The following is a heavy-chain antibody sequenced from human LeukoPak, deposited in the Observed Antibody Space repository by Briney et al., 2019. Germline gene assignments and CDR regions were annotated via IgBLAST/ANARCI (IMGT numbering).Heavy chain of an antibody. CDR2: ISHSSSTI. J-gene: IGHJ6*03. CDR1: GFTFSSYS. Sequence: PGGSLRLSWAASGFTFSSYSMNWVRQAPGKGLEGVSYISHSSSTIYYADSVKGRFTISRDNAKKSLYLQMNSLRVEDTAVYYCARGRIAVAGTYIPSNWGPQLYYMDVWGKGTTVTVSS. CDR3: ARGRIAVAGTYIPSNWGPQLYYMDV. V-gene: IGHV3-48*01. D-gene: IGHD6-19*01.